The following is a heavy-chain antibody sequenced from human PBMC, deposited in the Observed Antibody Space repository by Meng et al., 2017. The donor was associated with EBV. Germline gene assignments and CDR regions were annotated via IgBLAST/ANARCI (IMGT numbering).Heavy chain of an antibody. CDR2: ISAYNGNT. CDR3: ARVRTFGGVIPPDY. Sequence: QGPLVQPGPGGKKPGASGKVSCKASGYTFTSYGISWVRQAPGQGLEWMGWISAYNGNTNYAQKLQGRVTMTTDTSTSTAYMELRSLRSDDTAVYYCARVRTFGGVIPPDYWGQGTLVTVSS. CDR1: GYTFTSYG. V-gene: IGHV1-18*01. J-gene: IGHJ4*02. D-gene: IGHD3-16*02.